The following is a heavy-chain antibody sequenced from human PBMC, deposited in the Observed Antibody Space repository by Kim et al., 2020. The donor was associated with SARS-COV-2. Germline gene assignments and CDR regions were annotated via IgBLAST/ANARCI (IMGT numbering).Heavy chain of an antibody. CDR1: GGSISSYY. V-gene: IGHV4-4*07. Sequence: SETLSLTCTVSGGSISSYYWSWIRQPAGKGLEWIGRIYTSGSTNYNPSLKSRVTMSVDTSKNQFSLKLSSVTAADTAVYYCARDDRSSRRLGWFDPWGQGTLVTVSS. D-gene: IGHD6-13*01. CDR3: ARDDRSSRRLGWFDP. J-gene: IGHJ5*02. CDR2: IYTSGST.